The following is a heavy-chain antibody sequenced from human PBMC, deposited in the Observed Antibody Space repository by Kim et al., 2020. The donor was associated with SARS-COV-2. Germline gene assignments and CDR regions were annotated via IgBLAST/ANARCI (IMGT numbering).Heavy chain of an antibody. D-gene: IGHD2-2*01. CDR3: ARVALGYCSSTSCHKGFDP. CDR1: GCSISSYY. Sequence: SETLSLTCTVSGCSISSYYWSWIRQPPGKGLECIGYIYYSGSTNYNPSLKSRVTISVDTSKNQFSLKLSSVTAADTAVYYCARVALGYCSSTSCHKGFDPWGQGTLVTVSS. J-gene: IGHJ5*02. CDR2: IYYSGST. V-gene: IGHV4-59*01.